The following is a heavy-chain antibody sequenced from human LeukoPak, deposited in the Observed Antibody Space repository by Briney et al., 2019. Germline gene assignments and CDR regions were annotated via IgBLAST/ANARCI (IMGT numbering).Heavy chain of an antibody. V-gene: IGHV4-39*07. Sequence: SETLSLTCTVSGGSISSSSYYWGWIRQPPGKGLEWIGEINHSGSTNYNPSLKSRVTISVDTSKNQFSLKLSSVTAADTAVYYCARADYYDSSGYYRDYWGQGTLVTVSS. D-gene: IGHD3-22*01. CDR1: GGSISSSSYY. CDR3: ARADYYDSSGYYRDY. J-gene: IGHJ4*02. CDR2: INHSGST.